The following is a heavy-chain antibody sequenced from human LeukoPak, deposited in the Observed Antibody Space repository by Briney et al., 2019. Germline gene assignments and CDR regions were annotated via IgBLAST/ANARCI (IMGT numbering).Heavy chain of an antibody. D-gene: IGHD1-1*01. CDR1: GFTFSSDS. CDR2: ISRSGSYI. J-gene: IGHJ4*02. CDR3: ARDLTATTRGIGIDY. V-gene: IGHV3-21*01. Sequence: GGSLRLSCAASGFTFSSDSMNWVRQAPGKGLEWVSFISRSGSYIYYADSVKGRFTISRDNAKNSLYLQMNSLRSEDTAVYYCARDLTATTRGIGIDYWGQGTLVTVSS.